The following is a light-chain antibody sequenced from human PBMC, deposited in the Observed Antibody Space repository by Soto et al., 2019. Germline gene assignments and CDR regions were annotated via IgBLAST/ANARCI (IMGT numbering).Light chain of an antibody. CDR3: CSDTGNDAYV. CDR2: EVT. J-gene: IGLJ1*01. Sequence: SDLNQPAYVSGSPGQSIPISCTGTSSDVGRYNFVSWYQQHPGKVPKLMIYEVTKRPSGVSNRFSGSKSGNTASLTISGLQAEDEADYYCCSDTGNDAYVFGPGTKVTVL. V-gene: IGLV2-23*02. CDR1: SSDVGRYNF.